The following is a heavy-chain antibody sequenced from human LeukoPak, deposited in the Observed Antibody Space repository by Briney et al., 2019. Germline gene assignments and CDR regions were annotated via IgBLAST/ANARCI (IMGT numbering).Heavy chain of an antibody. CDR1: GGSISSYY. D-gene: IGHD3-3*01. CDR3: ARVQDYDFWSGYFDY. Sequence: SETLSLTCTVSGGSISSYYWSWIRQPPGKGLEWIGYIYYSGSTNYNPSLKSRVTISVDTSKNQFSLKLSSVTAAGTAVYYCARVQDYDFWSGYFDYWGQGTLVTVSS. J-gene: IGHJ4*02. V-gene: IGHV4-59*01. CDR2: IYYSGST.